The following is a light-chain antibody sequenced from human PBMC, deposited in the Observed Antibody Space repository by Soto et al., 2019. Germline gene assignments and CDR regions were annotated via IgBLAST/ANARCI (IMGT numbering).Light chain of an antibody. CDR2: EVS. Sequence: QSALTQPASVSGSPGQSITISCTGTSSDIGGYDYVSWYQQHPGKVPKLMIFEVSNRPSGVSYRFSGSKSGNTASLTISGLQAEDEADYYCSSFAGSNNFPYVFGTGTKLTVL. CDR3: SSFAGSNNFPYV. V-gene: IGLV2-14*01. J-gene: IGLJ1*01. CDR1: SSDIGGYDY.